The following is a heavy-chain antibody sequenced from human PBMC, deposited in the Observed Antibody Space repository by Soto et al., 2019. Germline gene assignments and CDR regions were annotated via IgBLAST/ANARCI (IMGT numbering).Heavy chain of an antibody. CDR2: IIPNFDTP. V-gene: IGHV1-69*01. D-gene: IGHD3-10*01. CDR1: GGSFNNYA. J-gene: IGHJ6*02. Sequence: QVHLVQSGAEVKKPGSSVKVSCKTSGGSFNNYAVSWVRQAPGQGLEWIGGIIPNFDTPNYAQKFQDSVTIIADESTSPVYMELRSLRSNDTAVYYCAVAMVREILIFESSGMHVWGQGTTVIVSS. CDR3: AVAMVREILIFESSGMHV.